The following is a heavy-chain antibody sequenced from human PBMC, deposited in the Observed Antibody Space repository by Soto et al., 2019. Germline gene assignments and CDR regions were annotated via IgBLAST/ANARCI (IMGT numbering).Heavy chain of an antibody. V-gene: IGHV4-39*01. J-gene: IGHJ4*02. D-gene: IGHD6-13*01. CDR2: IYYSGST. CDR1: GGSISSYY. CDR3: ARLLAAAGFDY. Sequence: PSETLSLTCTVSGGSISSYYWSWIRQPPGKGLEWIGSIYYSGSTYYNPSLKSRVTISVDTSKNQFSLKLSSVTAADTAVYYCARLLAAAGFDYWGQGTLVTVSS.